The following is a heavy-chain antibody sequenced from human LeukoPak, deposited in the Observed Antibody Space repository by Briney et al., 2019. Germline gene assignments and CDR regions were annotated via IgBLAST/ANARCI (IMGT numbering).Heavy chain of an antibody. Sequence: GGSLRLSCAASGFTFSSYAMSWVRQAPGKGLEWVSAISGSGGSTYYADSVKGRVTISRDNSKNTLYLQMNSLRAEDTAVYYCAKTHIVVVPAAPRNRAFDIWGQGTMVTVSS. J-gene: IGHJ3*02. D-gene: IGHD2-2*01. CDR3: AKTHIVVVPAAPRNRAFDI. CDR2: ISGSGGST. CDR1: GFTFSSYA. V-gene: IGHV3-23*01.